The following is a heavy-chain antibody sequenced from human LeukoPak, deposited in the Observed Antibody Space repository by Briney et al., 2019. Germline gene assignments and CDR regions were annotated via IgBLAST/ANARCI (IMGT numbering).Heavy chain of an antibody. CDR1: GFSVSSYY. D-gene: IGHD2-2*01. J-gene: IGHJ4*02. CDR3: ARNLPAADY. Sequence: GGSLRLSCAASGFSVSSYYMSWVRQAPGEGLEWVSVIYSGGSTYYADSVKGRLTISRDNAKNSLYLQMNSLRAEDTAVYYCARNLPAADYWGQGTLVTVSS. CDR2: IYSGGST. V-gene: IGHV3-53*01.